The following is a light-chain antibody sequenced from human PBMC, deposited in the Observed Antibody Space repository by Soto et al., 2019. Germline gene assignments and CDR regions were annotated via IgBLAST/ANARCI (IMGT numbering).Light chain of an antibody. V-gene: IGKV3-15*01. CDR2: GSS. CDR1: ETVSTN. J-gene: IGKJ1*01. Sequence: EIVLTPSPATLSVSPVERATLSCRATETVSTNLAWFQRKAGQPPRLLIYGSSTRATGVPDRFSGSGSGTEFALIISSLQSEDVAVYYGQQYSNWPPAITFGQGTKVDIK. CDR3: QQYSNWPPAIT.